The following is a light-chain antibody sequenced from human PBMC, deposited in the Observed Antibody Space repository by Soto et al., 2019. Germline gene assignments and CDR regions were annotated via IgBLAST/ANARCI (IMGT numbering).Light chain of an antibody. V-gene: IGKV3-11*01. CDR2: GAS. J-gene: IGKJ2*01. CDR3: QHRSNWPLMYT. CDR1: QSVARN. Sequence: EIVMTQSPAALSVSPGERATLSCRASQSVARNLAWYQQKPGQAPRFLIYGASNRATGIPARFSASGSGTDFTLTISSLEPDDFALYFCQHRSNWPLMYTFGQGTKLEI.